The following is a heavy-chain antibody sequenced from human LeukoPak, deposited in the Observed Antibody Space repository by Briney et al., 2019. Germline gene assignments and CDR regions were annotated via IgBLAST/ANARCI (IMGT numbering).Heavy chain of an antibody. CDR2: IYYSGNT. CDR1: GDSISSYY. CDR3: ARVVPGPGHNPYFDWLARTSNWFDP. J-gene: IGHJ5*02. V-gene: IGHV4-59*01. D-gene: IGHD3-9*01. Sequence: SETLSLTCTVSGDSISSYYWSWIRQPPGKGLEWIGSIYYSGNTYYNPSLKSRLTISVDTSKNQFSLKLSSVTAADTAVYYCARVVPGPGHNPYFDWLARTSNWFDPWGQGTLVTVSS.